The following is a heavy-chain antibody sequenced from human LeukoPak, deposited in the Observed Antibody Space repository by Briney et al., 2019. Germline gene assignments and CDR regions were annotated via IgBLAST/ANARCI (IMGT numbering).Heavy chain of an antibody. J-gene: IGHJ3*02. CDR1: GDSIIDYY. Sequence: PSETLSLTCTVSGDSIIDYYWSWIRQPPGNRLEWIGWIYYSGSTMYSPSLESRVTISLDTSRTQFSLDLNSVTAADTAVYYCARHAGFGSGYYHDAFDIWGQGSMVIVSS. V-gene: IGHV4-59*08. CDR2: IYYSGST. D-gene: IGHD3-22*01. CDR3: ARHAGFGSGYYHDAFDI.